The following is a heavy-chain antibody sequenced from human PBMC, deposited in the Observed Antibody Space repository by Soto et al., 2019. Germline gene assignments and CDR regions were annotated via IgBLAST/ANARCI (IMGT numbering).Heavy chain of an antibody. CDR2: ISWDGGST. D-gene: IGHD6-13*01. J-gene: IGHJ4*02. Sequence: EVQLVESGGVVVQPGGSLRLSCAASGFTFDDYTMHWVRQAPGKGLEWVSLISWDGGSTYYADSVKGRFTISRDNSKNSLYLQMNSLRTEDTAVYYCAKDIFWGEAAAGTGGLDYWGQGTLVTVSS. CDR3: AKDIFWGEAAAGTGGLDY. CDR1: GFTFDDYT. V-gene: IGHV3-43*01.